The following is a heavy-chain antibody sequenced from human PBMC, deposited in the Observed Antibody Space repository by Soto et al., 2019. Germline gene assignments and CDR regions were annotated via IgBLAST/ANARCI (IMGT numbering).Heavy chain of an antibody. CDR2: ISGGGGST. CDR1: GFGFAGYA. D-gene: IGHD3-9*01. Sequence: DVQLSESGGGLVQPGGSLRLSCAAYGFGFAGYALTWIRLAPGKGLEWVASISGGGGSTYYADSVKGRFSISRDNSNRMVYLQMGSLTAGDTAVYYCAKTETFNGYYNAFDYWGQGTRVTVSS. J-gene: IGHJ4*02. CDR3: AKTETFNGYYNAFDY. V-gene: IGHV3-23*01.